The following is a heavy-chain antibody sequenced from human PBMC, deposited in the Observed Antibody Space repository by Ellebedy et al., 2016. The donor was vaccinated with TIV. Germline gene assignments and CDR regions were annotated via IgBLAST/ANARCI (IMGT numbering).Heavy chain of an antibody. CDR1: GYSFTGYY. V-gene: IGHV1-2*02. CDR2: ISPNNGGI. CDR3: AREDSTNYGSGYDF. D-gene: IGHD3-10*01. Sequence: AASVNVSCKASGYSFTGYYMHWVRQAPGQGLAWMGWISPNNGGISYAQKFQGRVTMTRDTSISTAYMELSRLRSDATAVYYCAREDSTNYGSGYDFWGQGTLVTVSS. J-gene: IGHJ4*02.